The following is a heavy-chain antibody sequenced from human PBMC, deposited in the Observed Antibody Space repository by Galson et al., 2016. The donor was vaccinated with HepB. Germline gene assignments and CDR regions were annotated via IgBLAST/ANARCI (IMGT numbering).Heavy chain of an antibody. CDR3: ARSGDLSSGYSAYGMDV. D-gene: IGHD3-3*01. J-gene: IGHJ6*02. CDR2: LYNTGTK. V-gene: IGHV3-66*01. Sequence: SLRLSCAATGFSVSTSYMTWVRQAPGGGLEWVSVLYNTGTKYYADSVKGRFTICRENSKNTLYLQMNSLRGEDTAVYYCARSGDLSSGYSAYGMDVWGQGSLVTVSS. CDR1: GFSVSTSY.